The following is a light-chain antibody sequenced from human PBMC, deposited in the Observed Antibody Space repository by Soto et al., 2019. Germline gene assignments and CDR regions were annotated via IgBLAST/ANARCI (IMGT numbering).Light chain of an antibody. CDR2: GAS. V-gene: IGKV3-20*01. CDR3: QQYGSSPLFT. Sequence: EMVLTQSPGTLSLSPGERATLSCRASQSVSSSYLAWYQQKPGQAPRLLIYGASSRATGIPDRFSGSGSGTDFTLTISSLEPEDFAVYYCQQYGSSPLFTFGPGTKVDV. J-gene: IGKJ3*01. CDR1: QSVSSSY.